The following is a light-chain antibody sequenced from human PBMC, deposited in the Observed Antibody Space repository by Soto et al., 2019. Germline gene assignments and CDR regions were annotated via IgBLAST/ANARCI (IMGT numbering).Light chain of an antibody. CDR2: DAS. CDR1: QRIHSS. V-gene: IGKV1-5*01. Sequence: DIQMTQSPSTLSASVGDRVTMTCRASQRIHSSLAWYHQSPGRAPKLLIYDASSLESGVPSRFGGSGSGAEFTLTITSLQPEDFGTYYCQQYSSFSWTFGQGTKVDFK. CDR3: QQYSSFSWT. J-gene: IGKJ1*01.